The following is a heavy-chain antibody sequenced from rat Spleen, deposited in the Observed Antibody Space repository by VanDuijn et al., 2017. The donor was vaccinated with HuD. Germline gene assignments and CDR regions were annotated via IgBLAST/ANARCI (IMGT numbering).Heavy chain of an antibody. CDR2: ISYDGNNT. D-gene: IGHD1-9*01. CDR3: ARRHYGYTDYFDY. Sequence: EVQLVESDGGLVQPGRSLKLSCAASGFTFSDYYMAWVRQAPTKGLEWVATISYDGNNTYYRDSVKGRFTLSRDNTKSTLSLQMDSLRSEDTATYYCARRHYGYTDYFDYWGQGVMVTVSS. J-gene: IGHJ2*01. V-gene: IGHV5-29*01. CDR1: GFTFSDYY.